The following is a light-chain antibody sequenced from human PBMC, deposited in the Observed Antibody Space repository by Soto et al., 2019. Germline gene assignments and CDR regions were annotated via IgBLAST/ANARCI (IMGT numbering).Light chain of an antibody. V-gene: IGKV3-20*01. CDR2: GAS. CDR1: QSVSSSY. Sequence: EIVLTQSPGTLSLSPGERATLSCRASQSVSSSYFAWYQQKPGQAPRLLIYGASSRATGIPDRFSGSGCGTYFPLTISRLEPEDVAVYYCQQYGSSPLTFGQGTKVEIK. J-gene: IGKJ1*01. CDR3: QQYGSSPLT.